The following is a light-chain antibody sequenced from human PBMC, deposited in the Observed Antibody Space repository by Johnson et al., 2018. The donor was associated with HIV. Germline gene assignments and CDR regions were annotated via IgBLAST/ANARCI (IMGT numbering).Light chain of an antibody. CDR1: SSNIGYNY. CDR3: GTWDSSLMAYYV. Sequence: QSVLTQPPSVSAAPGQKVTISCSGSSSNIGYNYVSWYQQLPGTAPKLLIYENNKRPSGIPDRFSGSKSGTSATLGITGLQTGDEADYYCGTWDSSLMAYYVFGTGTKVTVL. J-gene: IGLJ1*01. V-gene: IGLV1-51*02. CDR2: ENN.